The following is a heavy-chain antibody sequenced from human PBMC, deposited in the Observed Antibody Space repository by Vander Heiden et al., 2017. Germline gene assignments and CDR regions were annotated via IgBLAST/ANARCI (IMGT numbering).Heavy chain of an antibody. V-gene: IGHV3-23*01. Sequence: EVQLLESGGGLVQPGGSLRLSCAASGFTLSSYAMSSVRKAAGKGLEWVSAISGSGGSTYYADAVKGRFTISRDNSKNTLYLQMNSLRAEDTAVYYCAKVGLYDFWSGYYTGDYYYYGMDVWGQGTTVTVSS. CDR3: AKVGLYDFWSGYYTGDYYYYGMDV. J-gene: IGHJ6*02. D-gene: IGHD3-3*01. CDR1: GFTLSSYA. CDR2: ISGSGGST.